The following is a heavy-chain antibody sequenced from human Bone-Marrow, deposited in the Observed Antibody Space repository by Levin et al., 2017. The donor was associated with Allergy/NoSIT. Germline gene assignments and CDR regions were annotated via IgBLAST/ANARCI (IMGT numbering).Heavy chain of an antibody. J-gene: IGHJ6*02. D-gene: IGHD2-15*01. Sequence: GESLKISCAGSGFSFNYAWMSWVRQTPGKGLEWIGRIKSKIDVETVDYAAPAQGKFVISRDDSNNTLFLQMNSLTSEDSGIYYCTTLALLYFGMDVWGQGTTVTVSS. CDR3: TTLALLYFGMDV. V-gene: IGHV3-15*01. CDR2: IKSKIDVETV. CDR1: GFSFNYAW.